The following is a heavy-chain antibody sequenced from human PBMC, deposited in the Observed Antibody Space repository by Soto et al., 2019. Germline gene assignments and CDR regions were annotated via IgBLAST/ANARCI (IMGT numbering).Heavy chain of an antibody. V-gene: IGHV1-18*01. CDR1: GYTFTTYG. D-gene: IGHD3-10*01. J-gene: IGHJ4*02. CDR2: INTYNGNT. CDR3: VRDRGIGGSNAWAYFDY. Sequence: QVQLVQSGSELKNPGASLQVSCKASGYTFTTYGVSWVRPAPGQGLEWMGYINTYNGNTKYAQRLQGRVTMTTDTSTSTAYRELMSLRSDDTAVYYRVRDRGIGGSNAWAYFDYWGQGTLVTISP.